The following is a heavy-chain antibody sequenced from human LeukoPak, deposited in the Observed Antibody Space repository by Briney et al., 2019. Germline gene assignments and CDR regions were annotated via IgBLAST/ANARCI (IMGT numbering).Heavy chain of an antibody. J-gene: IGHJ4*02. D-gene: IGHD3-9*01. CDR1: GYTFNGNY. CDR3: ARAKGDLFNGFYFDY. V-gene: IGHV1-2*04. CDR2: INPHSGGT. Sequence: ASVKVSCKASGYTFNGNYIHWVRQAPGQGLERMGWINPHSGGTNSAQKFQGWVTMTRDTSISTAYIELSRLTSDDTAIYYCARAKGDLFNGFYFDYWGQGTLITVSS.